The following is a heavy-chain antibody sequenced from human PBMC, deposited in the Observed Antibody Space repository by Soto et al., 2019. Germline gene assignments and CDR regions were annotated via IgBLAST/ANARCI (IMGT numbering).Heavy chain of an antibody. J-gene: IGHJ4*02. CDR3: AREADYDSSGYYYSRGGVDY. CDR1: GGSVSSGSYY. D-gene: IGHD3-22*01. V-gene: IGHV4-61*01. CDR2: IYYSGST. Sequence: QVQLQESGPGLVKPSETLSLTCTVSGGSVSSGSYYWSWIRQPPGKGLEWIGYIYYSGSTNYNPSLKSRVTLSVNTSKNQFSLKLSSVTAADTAVYYCAREADYDSSGYYYSRGGVDYWGQGTLVTVSS.